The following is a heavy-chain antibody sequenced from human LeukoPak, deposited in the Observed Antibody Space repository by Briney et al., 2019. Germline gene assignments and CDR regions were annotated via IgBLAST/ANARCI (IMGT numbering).Heavy chain of an antibody. CDR2: ISSNGGST. CDR1: GFTFSSYA. Sequence: GGSLRLSCAASGFTFSSYAMHWVRQAPGKGLEYVSAISSNGGSTYYANSVKGRFTISRDNSKNTLYLQMGSLRAEDMAVYYCARERWYDFWSGYHDYWGQGTLVTVSS. D-gene: IGHD3-3*01. CDR3: ARERWYDFWSGYHDY. V-gene: IGHV3-64*01. J-gene: IGHJ4*02.